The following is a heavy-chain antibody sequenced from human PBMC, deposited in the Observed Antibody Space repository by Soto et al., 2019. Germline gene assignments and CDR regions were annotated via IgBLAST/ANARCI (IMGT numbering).Heavy chain of an antibody. V-gene: IGHV4-4*07. CDR3: AREAGPDRWFDP. CDR2: ISTSGTT. Sequence: SETLSLTCTVSGASISSYFWTWIRQPAGKGLDWIGRISTSGTTNYNPSLKSRVTMSVDTSKNHFSLNLSSVTAADTAVYYCAREAGPDRWFDPWGQGTLVTVSS. CDR1: GASISSYF. D-gene: IGHD6-19*01. J-gene: IGHJ5*02.